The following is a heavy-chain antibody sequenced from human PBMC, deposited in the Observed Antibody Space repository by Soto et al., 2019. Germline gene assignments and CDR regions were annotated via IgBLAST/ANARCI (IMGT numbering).Heavy chain of an antibody. CDR3: ARDVIAPPNSLAP. Sequence: SETLSLTCTVSVGSIDSGDYYWSWIRQPPGKGLEWIGYVYYSGTTNYNPFLKSRVTLSLDKSKNQFSLKMNSVTAADTAVNYCARDVIAPPNSLAPWGQGTLVTVSS. V-gene: IGHV4-61*08. J-gene: IGHJ5*02. CDR2: VYYSGTT. CDR1: VGSIDSGDYY. D-gene: IGHD7-27*01.